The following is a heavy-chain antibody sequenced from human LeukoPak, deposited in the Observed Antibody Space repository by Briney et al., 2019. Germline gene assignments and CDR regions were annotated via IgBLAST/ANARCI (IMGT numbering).Heavy chain of an antibody. D-gene: IGHD2/OR15-2a*01. CDR1: GYTFTGYY. Sequence: GASVKVSCKASGYTFTGYYMHWVRQAPGQGLEWMGWINPNSGGTNYAQKFQGRVTMTRDTSISTAYMELSRLRSDDTAVYYCARDKEYYQGSYYFDYWGQGTLVTVSS. CDR3: ARDKEYYQGSYYFDY. V-gene: IGHV1-2*02. J-gene: IGHJ4*02. CDR2: INPNSGGT.